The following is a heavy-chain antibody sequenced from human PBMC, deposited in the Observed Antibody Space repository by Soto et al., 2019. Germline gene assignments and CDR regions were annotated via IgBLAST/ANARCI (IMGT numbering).Heavy chain of an antibody. Sequence: QIQLVQTGTEVKKPGASGKVSCKASGYTFTTHGITWVRQAPGQGLEWMGWISTYNGNTNYAQKLQGRVTMTTDTSTSTAYMELRSLRSDDTAVSYCARVPPSIVGVPASTESYYYVMDIWGQVTTGTVSS. CDR1: GYTFTTHG. CDR3: ARVPPSIVGVPASTESYYYVMDI. V-gene: IGHV1-18*01. D-gene: IGHD2-2*01. J-gene: IGHJ6*02. CDR2: ISTYNGNT.